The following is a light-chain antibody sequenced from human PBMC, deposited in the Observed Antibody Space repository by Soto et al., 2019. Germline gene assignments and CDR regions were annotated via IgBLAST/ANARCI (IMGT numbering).Light chain of an antibody. Sequence: QSALTQPASVSGSPGQSITISCTGTSSDVGSYNLVTWYQQHPGNAPKLMIYEVTKRPSGLSNRFSASKSGSTASLIISGLQVEDEADYYCCSYAGGGTWVFGGGTKLTVL. J-gene: IGLJ3*02. CDR3: CSYAGGGTWV. CDR1: SSDVGSYNL. CDR2: EVT. V-gene: IGLV2-23*02.